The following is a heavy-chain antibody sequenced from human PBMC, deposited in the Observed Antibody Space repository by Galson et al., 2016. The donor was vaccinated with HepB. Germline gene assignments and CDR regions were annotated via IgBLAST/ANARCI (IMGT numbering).Heavy chain of an antibody. CDR1: GASISSNS. D-gene: IGHD1/OR15-1a*01. CDR2: IYTSGNT. V-gene: IGHV4-4*07. Sequence: TLSLTCTVSGASISSNSWTWIRQPAGKGLECLGRIYTSGNTNYKPPLKSRVSMSLDTSKNQFSLSLTSVTAADTAIYYCARCLRSGTTIWFDPWGPGIQVIVSS. J-gene: IGHJ5*02. CDR3: ARCLRSGTTIWFDP.